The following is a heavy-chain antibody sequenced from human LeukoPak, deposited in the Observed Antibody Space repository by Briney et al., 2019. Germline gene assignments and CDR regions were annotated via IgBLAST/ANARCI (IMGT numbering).Heavy chain of an antibody. CDR2: IIPIFGTA. V-gene: IGHV1-69*01. Sequence: SVKVSCKASGGTFSSYAISWVRQAPGQGLEWMGGIIPIFGTANYAQKFQGRVTITADESTSTAYMELRSLRSDDTAVYYCARVKYSSSWDNWFDPWGQGTLVTVSS. CDR3: ARVKYSSSWDNWFDP. J-gene: IGHJ5*02. D-gene: IGHD6-13*01. CDR1: GGTFSSYA.